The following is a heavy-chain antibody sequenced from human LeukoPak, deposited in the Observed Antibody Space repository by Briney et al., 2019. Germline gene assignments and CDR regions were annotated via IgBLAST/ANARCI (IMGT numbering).Heavy chain of an antibody. V-gene: IGHV4-59*12. Sequence: SETLSLTCTVSGDPISSYYWSWIRQPPGKGLEWIGYIYHSGSTYYNPSLKSRVTISVDRSKNQFSLKLSSVTAADTAVYYCARATWYYGMDVWGQGTTVTVSS. CDR2: IYHSGST. CDR3: ARATWYYGMDV. CDR1: GDPISSYY. J-gene: IGHJ6*02.